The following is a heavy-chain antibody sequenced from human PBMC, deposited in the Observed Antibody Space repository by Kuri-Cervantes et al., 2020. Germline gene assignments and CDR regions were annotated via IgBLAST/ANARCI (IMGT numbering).Heavy chain of an antibody. V-gene: IGHV1-2*02. D-gene: IGHD3-10*01. CDR3: ARMGLWFGEGAFDI. CDR1: GYTFTGYY. J-gene: IGHJ3*02. CDR2: INPNSGGT. Sequence: ASVKVSCKASGYTFTGYYMHWVRQAPGQGLEWMGWINPNSGGTNYAQKFQGRVTMTRDKSISTAYLQWSSLKASDTAMYYCARMGLWFGEGAFDIWGQGTMVTVSS.